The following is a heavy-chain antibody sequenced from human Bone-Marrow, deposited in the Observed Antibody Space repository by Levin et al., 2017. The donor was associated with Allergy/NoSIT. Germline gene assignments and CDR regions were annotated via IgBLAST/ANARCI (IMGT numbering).Heavy chain of an antibody. Sequence: GGSLRLSCAASGFAFSSYGMRWVRQPPGKGLQSVAFISYDGSDKDYEDSVKGRFTISRDNAKNTVDLLMSSLRDEDTAVYYCAKDQLGYGIPHSDCCGVDVWGQGPTVTVSS. J-gene: IGHJ6*02. CDR1: GFAFSSYG. D-gene: IGHD4-17*01. CDR3: AKDQLGYGIPHSDCCGVDV. V-gene: IGHV3-30*18. CDR2: ISYDGSDK.